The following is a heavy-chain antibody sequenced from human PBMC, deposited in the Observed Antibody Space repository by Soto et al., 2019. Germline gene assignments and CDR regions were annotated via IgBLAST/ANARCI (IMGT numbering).Heavy chain of an antibody. CDR3: ARAYSGSYYYFDY. J-gene: IGHJ4*02. CDR1: GYTFTGYY. D-gene: IGHD1-26*01. V-gene: IGHV1-2*02. Sequence: QVQLVQSGAEVKKSGASVKVSCKASGYTFTGYYMHWVRQAPGQGLEWMGWINPNSGGTNYAQKFQGRVTITADESTSTAYMELSSLRSEDTAVYYCARAYSGSYYYFDYWGQGTLVTVSS. CDR2: INPNSGGT.